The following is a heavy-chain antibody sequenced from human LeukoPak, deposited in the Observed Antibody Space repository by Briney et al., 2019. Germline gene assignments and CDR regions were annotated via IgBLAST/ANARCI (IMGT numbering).Heavy chain of an antibody. V-gene: IGHV3-21*01. D-gene: IGHD2-2*02. CDR1: GFTFSSYA. J-gene: IGHJ4*02. CDR2: ISSSSSYI. Sequence: GGSLRLSCAASGFTFSSYAMHWVRQAPGKGLEWVSSISSSSSYIYYADSVKGQFTISRDNAKNSLYLQMNSLRAEDTAVYYCARETRYCSSTSCYKGYYFDYWGQGTLVTVSS. CDR3: ARETRYCSSTSCYKGYYFDY.